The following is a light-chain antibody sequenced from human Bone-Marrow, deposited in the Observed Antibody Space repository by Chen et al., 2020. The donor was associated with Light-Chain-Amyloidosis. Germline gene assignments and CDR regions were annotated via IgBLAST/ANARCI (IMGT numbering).Light chain of an antibody. CDR1: QTSSSNY. Sequence: EIVLTQSPGTLSLSPGEGANLSCRASQTSSSNYLTWYQQKLGQAPRLLIYGSSSRATGIPDRFTGSGSGTDCTLTINRLEPEDFARYYCQQYGTSPLTFGGGTKVEIK. CDR2: GSS. V-gene: IGKV3-20*01. CDR3: QQYGTSPLT. J-gene: IGKJ4*01.